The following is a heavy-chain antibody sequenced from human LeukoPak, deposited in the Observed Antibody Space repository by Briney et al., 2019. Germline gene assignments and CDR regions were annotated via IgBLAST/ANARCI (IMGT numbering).Heavy chain of an antibody. CDR3: AKSYDYIWGSYRFNWFDR. D-gene: IGHD3-16*02. CDR1: GFIFSNYA. Sequence: GGFLRLSCTASGFIFSNYAMNWVRQAPGKGLEWVSGTSVSGASTYYVDSVKGRFTISRDNSKDTLYLQMNSLRAEDTAVYYCAKSYDYIWGSYRFNWFDRWGQGTLVTVSS. CDR2: TSVSGAST. V-gene: IGHV3-23*01. J-gene: IGHJ5*02.